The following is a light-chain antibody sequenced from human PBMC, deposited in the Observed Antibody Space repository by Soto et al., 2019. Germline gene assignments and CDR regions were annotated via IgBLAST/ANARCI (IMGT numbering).Light chain of an antibody. CDR1: QSVSSNY. CDR2: GAS. CDR3: QQYGGSPWT. V-gene: IGKV3-20*01. J-gene: IGKJ1*01. Sequence: EIVLTQSPGTLSLSPGERATLSCRASQSVSSNYLAWYQQKPGQAPRLLIYGASNRATGIPDRFSGSGSGTDFTLTISRLEPEDFAVYYCQQYGGSPWTFGQWTKLEIK.